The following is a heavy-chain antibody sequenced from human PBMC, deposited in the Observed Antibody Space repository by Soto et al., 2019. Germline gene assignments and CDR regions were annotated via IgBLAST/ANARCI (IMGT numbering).Heavy chain of an antibody. CDR1: GFTFGGSC. J-gene: IGHJ4*02. D-gene: IGHD3-22*01. CDR3: AKGRSSMIVVVMDY. V-gene: IGHV3-9*01. CDR2: ITWNSGHI. Sequence: GGSLRPSRVASGFTFGGSCLNWVRQAPGKGLECVSGITWNSGHILYADSVKGRFTISRDNAKKSLYLELNSLRPEDTALYYCAKGRSSMIVVVMDYWGQGTPVTVSS.